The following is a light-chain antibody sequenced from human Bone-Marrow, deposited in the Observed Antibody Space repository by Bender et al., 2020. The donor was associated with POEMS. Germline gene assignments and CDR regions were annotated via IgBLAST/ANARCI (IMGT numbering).Light chain of an antibody. CDR2: KDT. Sequence: SYELTQPPSVSVSPGQSARITCSGDALPRKHAYWFQQKPGQAPVQVIYKDTDRPSGVPDRFSGSKSGTSASLAITGLQAEDEGDYYCQSYDNSLGGWVFGGGTKLTVL. CDR1: ALPRKH. J-gene: IGLJ3*02. CDR3: QSYDNSLGGWV. V-gene: IGLV3-25*02.